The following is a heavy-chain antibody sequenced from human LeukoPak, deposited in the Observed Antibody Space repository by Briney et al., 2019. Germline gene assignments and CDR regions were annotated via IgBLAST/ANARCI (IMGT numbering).Heavy chain of an antibody. J-gene: IGHJ4*02. CDR3: ARVGAYSAYENY. V-gene: IGHV3-21*01. Sequence: PGGSLRLSCAASGFTFSSYSMNWVRQAPGKGLEWVSSISSSSSYIYYADSVKGRFTISRDNSKNTLYLQMNSLRAEDTAVYYCARVGAYSAYENYWGQGTLVTVSS. CDR1: GFTFSSYS. CDR2: ISSSSSYI. D-gene: IGHD5-12*01.